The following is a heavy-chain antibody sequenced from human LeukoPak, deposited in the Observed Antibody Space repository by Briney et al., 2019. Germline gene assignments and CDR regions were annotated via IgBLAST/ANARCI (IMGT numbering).Heavy chain of an antibody. CDR1: GGSISISY. D-gene: IGHD2/OR15-2a*01. Sequence: PSETLSLTCTVSGGSISISYWSWIRQPAGKGLDWIGRIHSSGSINHNPSLKSRVTLSVDTSKNQFSLKLTSVAAADTAVYYCARGTFKDGLDVWGQGTTVTVSS. J-gene: IGHJ6*02. V-gene: IGHV4-4*07. CDR3: ARGTFKDGLDV. CDR2: IHSSGSI.